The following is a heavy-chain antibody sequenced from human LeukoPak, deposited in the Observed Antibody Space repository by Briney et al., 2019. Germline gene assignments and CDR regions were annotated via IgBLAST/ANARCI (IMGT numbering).Heavy chain of an antibody. CDR3: ARYRCTSTCCSKGYLDL. V-gene: IGHV3-7*01. D-gene: IGHD2-2*01. CDR2: IKEDGSEK. Sequence: GGSLRLSCAASGFAFGNYWMSWVRQAPGKGLEWVANIKEDGSEKYSVDSVKGRFTISRDNAKNSLYLQVNSLRAEDTAVYYCARYRCTSTCCSKGYLDLWGRGTLVTVSS. J-gene: IGHJ2*01. CDR1: GFAFGNYW.